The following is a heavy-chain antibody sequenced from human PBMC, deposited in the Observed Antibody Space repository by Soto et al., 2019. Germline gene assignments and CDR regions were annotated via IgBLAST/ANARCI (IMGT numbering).Heavy chain of an antibody. Sequence: QVQLVQSGAEVKRPGSSVKVSCKASGGTFKNYRIAWVRQAPGQGLEWMGEIIPIFGTSNYAQKFQGRVTITADESTSTAFMEVTSLTSEATAVYYCARDVLNPLSAYDFGRFDCWGQGTLVTVSS. D-gene: IGHD3-3*01. CDR1: GGTFKNYR. J-gene: IGHJ4*02. CDR2: IIPIFGTS. V-gene: IGHV1-69*01. CDR3: ARDVLNPLSAYDFGRFDC.